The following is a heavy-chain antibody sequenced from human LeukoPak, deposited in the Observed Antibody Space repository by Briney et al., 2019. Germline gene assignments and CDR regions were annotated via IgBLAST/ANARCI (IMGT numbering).Heavy chain of an antibody. Sequence: PGGSLRLSCAASGXTFKNAWMSWVRQAPGKGLEWVGRIKTKTDGETIDYAAPVKGRFTMSRDDSRNTLYLQMNSLKTDDTAVYYCTTVARWLLNSSPFWGPGTLVTVSS. V-gene: IGHV3-15*01. D-gene: IGHD5-24*01. CDR1: GXTFKNAW. J-gene: IGHJ4*02. CDR2: IKTKTDGETI. CDR3: TTVARWLLNSSPF.